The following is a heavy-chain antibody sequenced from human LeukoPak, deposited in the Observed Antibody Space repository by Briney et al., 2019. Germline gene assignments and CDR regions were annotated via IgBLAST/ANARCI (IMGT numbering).Heavy chain of an antibody. D-gene: IGHD2-2*02. V-gene: IGHV4-39*07. CDR3: TRDPAAIPGDS. CDR1: GGSISSSTYY. Sequence: SETLSLTCTVSGGSISSSTYYWGWIRQPPGKGLEWIGSIYSSGNTDYNPSLKSRVTISIDTSKNQFSLNLSSVTAADTAVYYCTRDPAAIPGDSWGQGSLVTVSS. J-gene: IGHJ4*02. CDR2: IYSSGNT.